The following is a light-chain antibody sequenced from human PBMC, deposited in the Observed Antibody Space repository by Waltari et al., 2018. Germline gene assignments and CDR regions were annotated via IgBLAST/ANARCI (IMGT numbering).Light chain of an antibody. CDR1: QSLSNTPNKTHY. CDR2: WAS. CDR3: QQYYSSPRT. V-gene: IGKV4-1*01. J-gene: IGKJ4*01. Sequence: DIVMTQCPDSLAVSLGERATITCKASQSLSNTPNKTHYLAWYQQKPRQPPKLLIYWASNRESGVPDRFSGRRSGTDVTLTFSNLQANDAAVYYCQQYYSSPRTFGGGPKVEIK.